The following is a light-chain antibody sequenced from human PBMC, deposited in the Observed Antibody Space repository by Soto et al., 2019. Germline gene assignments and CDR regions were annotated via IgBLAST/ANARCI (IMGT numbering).Light chain of an antibody. J-gene: IGKJ1*01. CDR1: QSVLYSSNNKNY. Sequence: DIVMTQSPDSLAVSLGERATINCKSSQSVLYSSNNKNYLAWYRQKPGQPPKLLINWATTRESGVPDRVSGSGSGTDFTLTISSLQAEYVAVYYCQQYYGTTPTFGQGTKVVLK. CDR3: QQYYGTTPT. CDR2: WAT. V-gene: IGKV4-1*01.